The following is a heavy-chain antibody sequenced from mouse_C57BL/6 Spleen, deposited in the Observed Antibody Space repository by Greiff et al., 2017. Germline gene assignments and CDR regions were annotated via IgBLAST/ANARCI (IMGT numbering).Heavy chain of an antibody. D-gene: IGHD1-1*01. CDR2: IDPTSGGT. CDR1: GYTFTSYW. CDR3: AGEITTVEFAY. J-gene: IGHJ3*01. Sequence: QVPLQLPGAELVKPGASVKLSCTASGYTFTSYWMHWVKLRPGRGLERIGRIDPTSGGTTYYETFKSKATLTVDKPSSTASLLLSSLTAADSAASYSAGEITTVEFAYWGEETLGTVSA. V-gene: IGHV1-72*01.